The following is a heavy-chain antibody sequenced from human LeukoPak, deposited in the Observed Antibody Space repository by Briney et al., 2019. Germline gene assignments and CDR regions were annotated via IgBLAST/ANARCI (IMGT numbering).Heavy chain of an antibody. J-gene: IGHJ4*02. CDR3: AKSMSGYSYGTIDY. D-gene: IGHD5-18*01. Sequence: GGSLRLSCAASGLTFSRYAMSWVRQAPGKGLEWVSAISGSGASTYYADSVKGRFTISRDNSKNTLYLQMNSLRVEDTAVYYCAKSMSGYSYGTIDYWGQGTLVTVSS. CDR2: ISGSGAST. CDR1: GLTFSRYA. V-gene: IGHV3-23*01.